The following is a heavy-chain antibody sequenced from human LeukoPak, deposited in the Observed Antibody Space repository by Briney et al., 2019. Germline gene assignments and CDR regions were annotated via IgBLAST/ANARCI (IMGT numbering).Heavy chain of an antibody. CDR3: AKIKGVDTAMAVFDY. Sequence: PGGSLRLSCAASGFTFSSYAMSWVRQAPGKGLEWVSAISGSGGSTYYADSVKGRFTISRDNSKNTLYLQMNSLRAEDTAVYYCAKIKGVDTAMAVFDYWGRGTLVTVSS. CDR1: GFTFSSYA. D-gene: IGHD5-18*01. J-gene: IGHJ4*02. CDR2: ISGSGGST. V-gene: IGHV3-23*01.